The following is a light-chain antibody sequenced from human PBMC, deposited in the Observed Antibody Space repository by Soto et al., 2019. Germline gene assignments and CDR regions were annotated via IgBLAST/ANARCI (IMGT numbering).Light chain of an antibody. J-gene: IGKJ5*01. CDR2: GAS. CDR1: QSVSSN. CDR3: QQYNNWPPQIT. V-gene: IGKV3-15*01. Sequence: EIVLTQSPGTLSVSPGERATLSCRASQSVSSNLAWYQQKPGQAPRLLIYGASTRATGIPARLSGSGSGTEFTLTISSLQSEDFAVYYCQQYNNWPPQITFGQGTRLEIK.